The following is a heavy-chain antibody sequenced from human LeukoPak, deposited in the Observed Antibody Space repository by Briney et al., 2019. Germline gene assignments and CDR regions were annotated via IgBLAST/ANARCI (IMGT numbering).Heavy chain of an antibody. CDR1: GFTFSSYS. Sequence: GGSLRLSCAASGFTFSSYSMNWVRQAPGKGLEWVSSISSSSSYIYYADSVKGRFTISRDNSKNTLYLQMNSLRAEDTAVYYCAKKFLDYDFWSGYWYYFDYWGQGTLVTVSS. V-gene: IGHV3-21*04. CDR2: ISSSSSYI. J-gene: IGHJ4*02. CDR3: AKKFLDYDFWSGYWYYFDY. D-gene: IGHD3-3*01.